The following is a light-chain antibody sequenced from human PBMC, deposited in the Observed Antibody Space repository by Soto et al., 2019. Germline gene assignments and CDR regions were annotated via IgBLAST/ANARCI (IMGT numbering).Light chain of an antibody. Sequence: DIQMTQSPSTLSASVGDSVTITCRASHLISSWLAWYQQKPGKAPKLLIFAASTLQSGVPLRFSGSGSGTDFTLTISSLQAEDVAVYYCQQYYSTPLTFGGGTKVDIK. J-gene: IGKJ4*01. CDR2: AAS. V-gene: IGKV1-5*01. CDR1: HLISSW. CDR3: QQYYSTPLT.